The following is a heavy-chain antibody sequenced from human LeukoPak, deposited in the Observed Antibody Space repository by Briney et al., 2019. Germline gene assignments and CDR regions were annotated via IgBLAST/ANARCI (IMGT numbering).Heavy chain of an antibody. CDR2: IQNSGTT. D-gene: IGHD6-13*01. CDR3: ARHGSSWSFDY. J-gene: IGHJ4*02. Sequence: PSETLSLTCTVSGDSISTYYWSWIRQPPGKGLEWIGYIQNSGTTNHNPSLQSRVTISVDMSKNQFSLRLSSVTATDTAVYYCARHGSSWSFDYWGQGTLVTVSS. V-gene: IGHV4-59*08. CDR1: GDSISTYY.